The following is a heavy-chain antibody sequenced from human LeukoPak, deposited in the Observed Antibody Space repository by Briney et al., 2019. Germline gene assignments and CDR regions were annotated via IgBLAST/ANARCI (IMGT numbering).Heavy chain of an antibody. J-gene: IGHJ3*02. V-gene: IGHV3-9*01. CDR2: ITWNSDSI. CDR1: GFTFDDYA. CDR3: ARGGLIQRHAFDI. Sequence: GGSLRLSCAASGFTFDDYAMHWVRQAPGKGLEWVSGITWNSDSIDYADSVKGRFTISRDNAKNSLYLQMNSLRGEDTALYYCARGGLIQRHAFDIWGQGTMVTVSS. D-gene: IGHD1-1*01.